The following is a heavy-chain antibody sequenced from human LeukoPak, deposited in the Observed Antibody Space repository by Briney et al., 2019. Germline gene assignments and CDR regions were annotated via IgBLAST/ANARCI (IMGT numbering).Heavy chain of an antibody. CDR1: GGTFSSYA. J-gene: IGHJ4*02. Sequence: ASVKVSCKASGGTFSSYAISWVRQAPGQGLEWMGGIIPIFGTANYAQKFQGRVTITTDESTSTAYMELRSLRSEDTAVYYCARDKVDCSSGSCYSLGFGYWGQGALVTVSS. CDR2: IIPIFGTA. D-gene: IGHD2-15*01. V-gene: IGHV1-69*05. CDR3: ARDKVDCSSGSCYSLGFGY.